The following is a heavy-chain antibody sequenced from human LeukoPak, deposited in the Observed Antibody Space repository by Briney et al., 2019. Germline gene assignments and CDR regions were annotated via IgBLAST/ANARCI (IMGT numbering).Heavy chain of an antibody. CDR2: INQDGSEE. D-gene: IGHD3-10*01. V-gene: IGHV3-7*01. CDR1: GFTFSHYR. J-gene: IGHJ4*02. Sequence: GGSLRLSCAASGFTFSHYRMTWVRQAPGKGLEWVAHINQDGSEEHYMDSVKGRFTISRDNAKNSLYLQMNSLRAEDTAVYYCASWVTPSRYYYGSGNGNYYFDYWGQGTLVTVSS. CDR3: ASWVTPSRYYYGSGNGNYYFDY.